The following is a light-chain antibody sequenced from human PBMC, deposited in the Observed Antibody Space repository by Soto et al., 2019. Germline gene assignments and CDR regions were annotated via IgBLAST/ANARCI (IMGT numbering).Light chain of an antibody. CDR1: QSVSSSY. V-gene: IGKV3-20*01. Sequence: EIVLTQSPGTLSLSPGERSTLSCRASQSVSSSYLAWYQQKPGQAPRLLIYGASSRATCIPHRFSGSGSGTDFTLTISRLEPEDFAMYYCQQYGSSPFTFGPGTKVDIK. CDR3: QQYGSSPFT. CDR2: GAS. J-gene: IGKJ3*01.